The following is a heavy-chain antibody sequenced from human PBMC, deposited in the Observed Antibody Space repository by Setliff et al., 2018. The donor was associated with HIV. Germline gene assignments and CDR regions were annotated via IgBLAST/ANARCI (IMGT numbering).Heavy chain of an antibody. D-gene: IGHD2-2*01. Sequence: SETLSLTCAVSGYSISSGYYWGWIRQTPGKGLEWIGEINHSGSTNYNPSLKSRVTISVNTYKNHVSLNLSSVTAADTAVYYCARHAAGPDGPFDYWGQGTLVTVSS. CDR3: ARHAAGPDGPFDY. J-gene: IGHJ4*02. CDR2: INHSGST. CDR1: GYSISSGYY. V-gene: IGHV4-38-2*01.